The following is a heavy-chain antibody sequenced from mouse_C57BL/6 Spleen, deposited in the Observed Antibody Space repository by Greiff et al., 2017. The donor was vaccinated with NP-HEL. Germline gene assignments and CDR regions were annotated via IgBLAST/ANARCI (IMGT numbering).Heavy chain of an antibody. CDR3: ARRDYSNYWYFDV. Sequence: QVHVKQPGAELVKPGASVKMSCKASGYTFTSYWITWVKQRPGQGLEWIGDIYPGSGSTNYNEKFKSKATLTVDTSSSTAYMQLSSLTSEDSAVYYCARRDYSNYWYFDVWGTGTTVTVSS. V-gene: IGHV1-55*01. CDR2: IYPGSGST. J-gene: IGHJ1*03. CDR1: GYTFTSYW. D-gene: IGHD2-5*01.